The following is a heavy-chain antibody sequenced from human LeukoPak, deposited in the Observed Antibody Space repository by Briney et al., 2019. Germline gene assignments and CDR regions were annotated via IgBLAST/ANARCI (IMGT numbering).Heavy chain of an antibody. CDR2: ISSSSSTI. D-gene: IGHD6-13*01. CDR3: ASPMNSRGAY. CDR1: GVTFSSYS. Sequence: PGGSLRLSCAASGVTFSSYSMNWVRQAPGKGLEWVSYISSSSSTIYYADSVKGRFTISRDNAKNSLYLQMNSLRAEDTAVYYCASPMNSRGAYWGQGTLVTVSS. J-gene: IGHJ4*02. V-gene: IGHV3-48*01.